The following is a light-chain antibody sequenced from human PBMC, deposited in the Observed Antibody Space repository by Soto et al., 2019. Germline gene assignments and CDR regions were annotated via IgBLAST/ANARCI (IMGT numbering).Light chain of an antibody. V-gene: IGLV2-8*01. J-gene: IGLJ3*02. CDR3: CSYAGSKNLV. Sequence: QSALTQPPSASGSPGQSVTISCTGTSSDVGAYNYVSWYQQHPGKAPKLMIYEVNKRPSGVPDRFSGSVSGDTASLTVSGLQAEDEADYYCCSYAGSKNLVFGGGTKLTVL. CDR2: EVN. CDR1: SSDVGAYNY.